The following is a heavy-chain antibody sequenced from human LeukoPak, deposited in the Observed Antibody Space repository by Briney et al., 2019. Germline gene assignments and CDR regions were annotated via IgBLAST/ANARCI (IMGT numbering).Heavy chain of an antibody. J-gene: IGHJ4*02. Sequence: PSETLSLTCAVSGYSISSGYYWGWIRQPPGKGLEWIGSIYHSGSTYYNPSLKSRVTISVDTSKNQFSLKLSSVTAADTAVYYCAREGEQWLVLYWGQGTLVTVSS. CDR1: GYSISSGYY. D-gene: IGHD6-19*01. CDR3: AREGEQWLVLY. V-gene: IGHV4-38-2*02. CDR2: IYHSGST.